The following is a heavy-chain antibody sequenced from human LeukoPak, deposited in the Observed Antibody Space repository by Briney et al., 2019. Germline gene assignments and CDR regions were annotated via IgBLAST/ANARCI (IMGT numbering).Heavy chain of an antibody. CDR2: INHSGST. J-gene: IGHJ5*02. Sequence: PSETLSLTCAVYGGSFSGYYWSWIRQPPGKGLEWIGEINHSGSTNYNPSLKSRVTISVDTSKNQFSLKLTSVTTADTAVYYCARSDEVATATGWFDTWGQGTLVTVSS. CDR3: ARSDEVATATGWFDT. CDR1: GGSFSGYY. V-gene: IGHV4-34*01. D-gene: IGHD5-12*01.